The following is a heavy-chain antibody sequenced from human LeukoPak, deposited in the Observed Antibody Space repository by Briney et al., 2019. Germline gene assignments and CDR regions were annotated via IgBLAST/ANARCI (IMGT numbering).Heavy chain of an antibody. Sequence: GASVKVSCKASGYTFTSYYMHWVRQAPGQGLEWMGIINPSGGSTSYAQKFQGRVTMTRDMSTSTVYMELSSLRSEDTAVYYCARDQYGDPEGYWGQGTLVTVSS. V-gene: IGHV1-46*01. CDR1: GYTFTSYY. D-gene: IGHD4-17*01. CDR3: ARDQYGDPEGY. CDR2: INPSGGST. J-gene: IGHJ4*02.